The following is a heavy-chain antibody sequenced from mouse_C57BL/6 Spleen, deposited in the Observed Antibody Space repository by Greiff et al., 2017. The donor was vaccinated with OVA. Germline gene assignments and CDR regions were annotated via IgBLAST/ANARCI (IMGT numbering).Heavy chain of an antibody. D-gene: IGHD2-4*01. J-gene: IGHJ2*01. CDR1: GYTFTDYY. CDR2: INPNNGGT. V-gene: IGHV1-26*01. Sequence: VQLQQSGPELVKPGASVKISCKASGYTFTDYYMNWVKQSHGKSLEWIGDINPNNGGTSYNQKFKGKATLTVDKSSSTAYMELRSLTSEDSAVYYCARRVYYDYLYYFDYWGQGTTLTVSS. CDR3: ARRVYYDYLYYFDY.